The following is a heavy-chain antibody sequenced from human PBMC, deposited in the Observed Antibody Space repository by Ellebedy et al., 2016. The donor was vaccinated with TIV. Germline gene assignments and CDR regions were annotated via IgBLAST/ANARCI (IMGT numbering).Heavy chain of an antibody. D-gene: IGHD5-18*01. J-gene: IGHJ4*02. CDR2: ISSSDGRP. CDR1: GFTFSTYA. CDR3: ARDPVDTSMVKIYFDY. Sequence: GESLKISCAASGFTFSTYAMSWVRQAPGKGLEWVSSISSSDGRPYFADSVRGRFTISRDNAKNSLYLQMNSLRAEDTAVYYCARDPVDTSMVKIYFDYWGQGTLVSVSS. V-gene: IGHV3-23*01.